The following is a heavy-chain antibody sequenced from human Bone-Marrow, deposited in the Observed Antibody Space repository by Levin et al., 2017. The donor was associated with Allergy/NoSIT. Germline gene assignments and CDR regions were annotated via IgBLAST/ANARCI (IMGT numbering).Heavy chain of an antibody. Sequence: PGGSLRLSCTASGFTFDDYAMHWVRQAPGKGLEWVSGISWNRGNMVYADSVKGRFTISRDNAKNSLYLQMNSLKAEDTALYYCAKSFNTVAIHDAFDIWGQGTMVTVSS. J-gene: IGHJ3*02. V-gene: IGHV3-9*01. CDR3: AKSFNTVAIHDAFDI. CDR2: ISWNRGNM. D-gene: IGHD4-23*01. CDR1: GFTFDDYA.